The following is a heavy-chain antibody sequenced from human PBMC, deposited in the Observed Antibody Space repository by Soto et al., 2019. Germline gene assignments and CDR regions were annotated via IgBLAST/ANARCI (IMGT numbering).Heavy chain of an antibody. Sequence: QVQLVQSGAEVKKPGSSVKVSCKASGGTFGSYAISWVRQAPGQGLEWMGGIIPIPVTANYAQKFQGRVTIAAAESTSTAYMELSSLRSEDTAVYYCARTQGSSTSLEIYYFYYYGMDVWGQGTTVTVSS. CDR1: GGTFGSYA. D-gene: IGHD2-2*01. V-gene: IGHV1-69*01. J-gene: IGHJ6*02. CDR3: ARTQGSSTSLEIYYFYYYGMDV. CDR2: IIPIPVTA.